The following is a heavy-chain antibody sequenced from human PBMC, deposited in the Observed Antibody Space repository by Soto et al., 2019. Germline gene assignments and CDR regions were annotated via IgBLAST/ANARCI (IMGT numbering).Heavy chain of an antibody. CDR3: ARGIEMAKIDAENWYFDL. Sequence: QVQLVQSGAEVKKPGSSVKVSCKASGGTFSSYAISWVRQAPGQGLEWMGGIIPIFGTANYAQKFQGRVTITPDEATSTAYMELSSLRSEDTAVYSCARGIEMAKIDAENWYFDLCGRGTLVTVSS. CDR1: GGTFSSYA. CDR2: IIPIFGTA. J-gene: IGHJ2*01. V-gene: IGHV1-69*01. D-gene: IGHD5-12*01.